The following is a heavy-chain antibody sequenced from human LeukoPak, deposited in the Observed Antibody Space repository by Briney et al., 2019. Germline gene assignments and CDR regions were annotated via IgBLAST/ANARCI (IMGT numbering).Heavy chain of an antibody. J-gene: IGHJ4*02. CDR2: IYYSGST. Sequence: PSEPLSLTCTVSGGSISSSSYYWGWIRQPPGKGLEWIGSIYYSGSTYYNPSLKSRVTISVDTSKNQFSLKLSSVTAADTAVYYCARRIAVAHYYFDYWGQGTLVTVSS. CDR1: GGSISSSSYY. D-gene: IGHD6-19*01. V-gene: IGHV4-39*01. CDR3: ARRIAVAHYYFDY.